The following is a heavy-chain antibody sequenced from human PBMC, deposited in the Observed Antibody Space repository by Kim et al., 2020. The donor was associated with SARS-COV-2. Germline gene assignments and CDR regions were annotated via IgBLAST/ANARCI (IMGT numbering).Heavy chain of an antibody. J-gene: IGHJ5*02. CDR3: VRGQRRFDP. CDR2: IDVNGGSI. D-gene: IGHD6-25*01. V-gene: IGHV3-20*01. Sequence: GGSLRLSCAASGFKFDDFAMTWVRQAPGKGLEWVSGIDVNGGSIGYADSVKGRFTISRDNANNSLYLLMNSLRAEDTALYHCVRGQRRFDPWGQGTLVTVSS. CDR1: GFKFDDFA.